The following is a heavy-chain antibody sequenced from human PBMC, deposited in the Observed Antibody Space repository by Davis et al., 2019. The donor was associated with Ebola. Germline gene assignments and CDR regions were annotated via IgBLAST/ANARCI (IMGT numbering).Heavy chain of an antibody. CDR1: GYTFTYYW. D-gene: IGHD6-13*01. CDR2: IYPGDSDA. J-gene: IGHJ4*02. Sequence: GESLKISCKASGYTFTYYWIGWVRQMPGKGLEWMGIIYPGDSDARYSPSFQGQVTISADKSISTAYLQWSSLKASDSAMYYCARRGVISSWSDYWGQGTLVTVSS. CDR3: ARRGVISSWSDY. V-gene: IGHV5-51*01.